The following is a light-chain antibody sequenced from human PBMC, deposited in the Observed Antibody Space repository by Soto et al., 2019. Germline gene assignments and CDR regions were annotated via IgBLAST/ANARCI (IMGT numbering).Light chain of an antibody. CDR1: QSLLHITRETS. V-gene: IGKV2D-29*02. J-gene: IGKJ5*01. Sequence: DVVMTQTPLSLSVAPGQPASISCKSSQSLLHITRETSLFWYLQKPGQSPQLLIYEVSTRVSGVPDRFSGSGSGTDFTLEISRVETDDVGIYYCMQSTQLPPTFGQGTRLGIE. CDR2: EVS. CDR3: MQSTQLPPT.